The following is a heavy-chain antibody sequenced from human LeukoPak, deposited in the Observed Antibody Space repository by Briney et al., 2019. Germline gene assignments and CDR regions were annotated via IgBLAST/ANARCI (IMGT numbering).Heavy chain of an antibody. Sequence: GGSLRLSCAASGFTFSSYAMSWVRQAPGKGLEWVSAISGSGANTYYADSVKGRFTISRDNSKDTLYLQMNSLRAEDAAVYYCAKGFWSGYSPDYFDYWGQGTLVTVSS. J-gene: IGHJ4*02. CDR3: AKGFWSGYSPDYFDY. CDR2: ISGSGANT. D-gene: IGHD3-3*01. CDR1: GFTFSSYA. V-gene: IGHV3-23*01.